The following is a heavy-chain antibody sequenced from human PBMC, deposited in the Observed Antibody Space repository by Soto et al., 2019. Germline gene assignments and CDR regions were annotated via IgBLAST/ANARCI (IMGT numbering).Heavy chain of an antibody. D-gene: IGHD4-4*01. CDR2: IYSGGST. Sequence: GGSLRLSCAASGFTVSSNYMSWVRQAPGKGLEWVSVIYSGGSTYYADSVKGRLTISRDNSKNTLYLQMNSLRAEDTAVYYCARDLGYSNYLNFDYWGQGTLVTVSS. V-gene: IGHV3-53*01. J-gene: IGHJ4*02. CDR3: ARDLGYSNYLNFDY. CDR1: GFTVSSNY.